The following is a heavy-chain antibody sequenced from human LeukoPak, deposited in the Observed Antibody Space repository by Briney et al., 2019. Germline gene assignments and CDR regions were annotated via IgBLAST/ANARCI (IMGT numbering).Heavy chain of an antibody. CDR2: IKSKTDGGTT. CDR3: TTRLIGSGGSCYSHVDTARVPNY. J-gene: IGHJ4*02. D-gene: IGHD2-15*01. Sequence: GGPLRLSCAASGFTFSNAWMNWVRQAPGKGLEWVGRIKSKTDGGTTDYAAPVKGRFTISRDDSKNTLYLQMNSLKTEYTTGYYCTTRLIGSGGSCYSHVDTARVPNYWGKGTLVTVSS. CDR1: GFTFSNAW. V-gene: IGHV3-15*07.